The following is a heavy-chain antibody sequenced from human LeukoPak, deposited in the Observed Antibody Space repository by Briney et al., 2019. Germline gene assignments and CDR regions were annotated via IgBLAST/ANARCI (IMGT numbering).Heavy chain of an antibody. CDR2: VYYSGST. CDR3: ARGGGYKGPNWFDP. CDR1: GGSISSSSYY. Sequence: SETLSLTCTVSGGSISSSSYYWGWIRQPPGKGLEWIGSVYYSGSTYYNPSLKSRVTISVDTSKNQFSLKLSSVTAADTAVYYCARGGGYKGPNWFDPWGQGTLVTVSS. D-gene: IGHD5-24*01. V-gene: IGHV4-39*07. J-gene: IGHJ5*02.